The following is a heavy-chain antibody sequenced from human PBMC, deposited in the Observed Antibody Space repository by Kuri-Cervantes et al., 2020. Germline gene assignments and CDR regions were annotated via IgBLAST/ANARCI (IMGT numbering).Heavy chain of an antibody. Sequence: GRSRRPSWAASGFTFDDYAMPWVRQAPGKGLEWVPGISWKSGSIGYEKSVKGRFTISRDNSKNTLYLQMNSLRAEDKAVYYCARDHQHDYYGWGSYYSGYYYDGMDVWGQGTTVTVSS. CDR2: ISWKSGSI. CDR3: ARDHQHDYYGWGSYYSGYYYDGMDV. J-gene: IGHJ6*02. V-gene: IGHV3-9*01. CDR1: GFTFDDYA. D-gene: IGHD3-10*01.